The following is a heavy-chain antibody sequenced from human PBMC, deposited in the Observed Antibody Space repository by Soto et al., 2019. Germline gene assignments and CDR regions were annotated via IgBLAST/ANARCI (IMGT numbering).Heavy chain of an antibody. CDR2: FDPEDGET. Sequence: ASVKVSCKVSGYTLTELSMHWVRQAPGKGLEWMGGFDPEDGETIYAQKFQGRVTMTEDTSTDTAYMELSSLRSEDTAVYYCARGGYYDILTGSLPPFDYWGQGTLVTVSS. D-gene: IGHD3-9*01. J-gene: IGHJ4*02. CDR1: GYTLTELS. CDR3: ARGGYYDILTGSLPPFDY. V-gene: IGHV1-24*01.